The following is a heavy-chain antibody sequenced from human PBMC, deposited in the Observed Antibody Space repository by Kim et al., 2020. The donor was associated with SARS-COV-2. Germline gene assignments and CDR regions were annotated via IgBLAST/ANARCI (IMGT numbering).Heavy chain of an antibody. J-gene: IGHJ4*02. D-gene: IGHD6-13*01. Sequence: GGSLRLSCAASGFTFSRSGMHWVRQAPGKGLEWVAVISYDGSNKYYADSVKGRFTISRDNSKNTLYLKMNSLRAEVTAVYYCAKDTGYSTLGDYWGQGTLVTV. CDR3: AKDTGYSTLGDY. V-gene: IGHV3-30*18. CDR2: ISYDGSNK. CDR1: GFTFSRSG.